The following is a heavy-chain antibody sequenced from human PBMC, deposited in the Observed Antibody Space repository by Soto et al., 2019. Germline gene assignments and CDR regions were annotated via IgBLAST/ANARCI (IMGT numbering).Heavy chain of an antibody. Sequence: GGSLRLSCAASGFTFSSYAMSWVRQAPGKGLEWVSAISGSGGSTYYADSVKGRFTISRDNSKNTLYLQMNSLRAEDTAVYYCAKDTIWFGELSGVEAFDIWGQGTMVTVSS. CDR3: AKDTIWFGELSGVEAFDI. D-gene: IGHD3-10*01. CDR1: GFTFSSYA. J-gene: IGHJ3*02. V-gene: IGHV3-23*01. CDR2: ISGSGGST.